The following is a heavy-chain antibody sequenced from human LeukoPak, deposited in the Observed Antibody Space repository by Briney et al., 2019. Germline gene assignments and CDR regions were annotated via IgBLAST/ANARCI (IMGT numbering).Heavy chain of an antibody. J-gene: IGHJ4*02. D-gene: IGHD6-13*01. CDR2: IGTAGDT. CDR1: GFTFSSYD. Sequence: GGSLRLSCAASGFTFSSYDMHWVRHATGKGLEWVSAIGTAGDTYYPGSVKGRFTISRENAKNSLYLQMNSLRAGDTAVYYCARARGGSSWSRFSSSNYFDYWGQGTLVTVSS. V-gene: IGHV3-13*01. CDR3: ARARGGSSWSRFSSSNYFDY.